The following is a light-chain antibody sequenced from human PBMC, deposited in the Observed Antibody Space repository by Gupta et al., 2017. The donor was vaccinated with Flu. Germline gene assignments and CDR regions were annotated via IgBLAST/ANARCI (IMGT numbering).Light chain of an antibody. V-gene: IGKV1-33*01. CDR1: QDIKKY. Sequence: DIQMTQSPSSLSASVGDRVTITCQASQDIKKYLNWYQQKPGKVPKLLTYDASNLETGVSSRFSGSGSGTDFSFTISSLQPEDFATYYCQQYDNLLLTFGGGTKVEIK. CDR2: DAS. J-gene: IGKJ4*01. CDR3: QQYDNLLLT.